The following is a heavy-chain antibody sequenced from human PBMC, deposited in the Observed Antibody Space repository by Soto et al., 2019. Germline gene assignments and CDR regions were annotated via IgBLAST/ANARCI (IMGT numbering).Heavy chain of an antibody. V-gene: IGHV1-24*01. J-gene: IGHJ5*02. CDR1: GYTLTELS. CDR3: ATTRSSSTPRGWFDP. Sequence: ASVKVSCKASGYTLTELSMHWVRQAPGKGLEWMGGFDPEDGETIYAQKFQGRVTMTEDTSTGTAYMELSSLRSEDTAVYYCATTRSSSTPRGWFDPWGQGTLVTVSS. CDR2: FDPEDGET. D-gene: IGHD6-13*01.